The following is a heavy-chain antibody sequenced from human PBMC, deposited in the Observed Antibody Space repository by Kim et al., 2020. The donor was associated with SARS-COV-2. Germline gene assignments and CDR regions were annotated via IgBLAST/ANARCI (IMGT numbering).Heavy chain of an antibody. D-gene: IGHD1-7*01. J-gene: IGHJ6*03. Sequence: LKSRVNTSVDTSKNQFSLKLSSVTAADTAVYYCARALVAGTHYYYYYMDVWGKGTTVTVSS. V-gene: IGHV4-34*01. CDR3: ARALVAGTHYYYYYMDV.